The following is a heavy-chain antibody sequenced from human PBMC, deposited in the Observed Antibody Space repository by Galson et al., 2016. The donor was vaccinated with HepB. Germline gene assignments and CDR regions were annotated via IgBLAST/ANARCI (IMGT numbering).Heavy chain of an antibody. V-gene: IGHV3-23*01. J-gene: IGHJ4*02. Sequence: SLRLSCAVSGLTLRNYALSWVRQAPGKGLEWVSAISGSGGRTYYADSVKGRFSISRDNTRDTLYLQMNSLRAEDTAVYSCKVAPAEATDYWGQGTLVTVSS. D-gene: IGHD2-15*01. CDR1: GLTLRNYA. CDR3: KVAPAEATDY. CDR2: ISGSGGRT.